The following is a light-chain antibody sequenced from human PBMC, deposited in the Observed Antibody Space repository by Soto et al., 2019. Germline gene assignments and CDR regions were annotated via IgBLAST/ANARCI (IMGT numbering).Light chain of an antibody. V-gene: IGLV2-14*01. CDR2: EVS. J-gene: IGLJ2*01. CDR3: SLYTSSSTVV. Sequence: QSALTQPASVSGSPGQSITISCTGTSSDVGGYNYVSWYQQHPGKAPKLMIYEVSNRPSGVSNRFSGSKSGNTASLTISGLQAEDEDDYYCSLYTSSSTVVFGGGTKLTVL. CDR1: SSDVGGYNY.